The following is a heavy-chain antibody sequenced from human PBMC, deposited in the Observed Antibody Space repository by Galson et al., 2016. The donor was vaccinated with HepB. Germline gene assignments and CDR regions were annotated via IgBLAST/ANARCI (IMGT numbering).Heavy chain of an antibody. Sequence: SVKVSCKASGYTFNNYNIHWLRQAPGQSLEWLGWINFGSGDTTYPQKFQGRLTITRDTSATTAYMELSGLGSEDTAVYFCAKGAGGYYDHWGQGTLVTVSS. CDR1: GYTFNNYN. D-gene: IGHD4/OR15-4a*01. V-gene: IGHV1-3*01. CDR3: AKGAGGYYDH. J-gene: IGHJ4*02. CDR2: INFGSGDT.